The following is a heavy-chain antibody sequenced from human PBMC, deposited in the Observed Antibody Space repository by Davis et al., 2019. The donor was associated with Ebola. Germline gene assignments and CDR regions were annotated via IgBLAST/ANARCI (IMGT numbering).Heavy chain of an antibody. J-gene: IGHJ5*02. D-gene: IGHD6-19*01. V-gene: IGHV3-21*01. Sequence: GESLKISCTASGFSFSDYAMNWIRQAPGLGLEWVSSISSSGTYIHYADSVKGRFTISRDNAKESLFLQMSSLRVEDTAVYYCAKDSGWQMSPWGQGTLVTVSS. CDR3: AKDSGWQMSP. CDR2: ISSSGTYI. CDR1: GFSFSDYA.